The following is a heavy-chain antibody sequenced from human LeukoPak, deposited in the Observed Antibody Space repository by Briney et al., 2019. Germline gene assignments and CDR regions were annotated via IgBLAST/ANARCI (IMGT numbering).Heavy chain of an antibody. CDR1: GGSFNFDC. CDR3: ARDSNWGFQ. Sequence: SETLSLTCTVSGGSFNFDCCHWMRQPSGNGLEWLADIDNRGSTQYNPSLRGRGTISVDTSRNHVSLRLTSVTAADTAVYFCARDSNWGFQWGPGTLVTASS. V-gene: IGHV4-34*01. D-gene: IGHD7-27*01. CDR2: IDNRGST. J-gene: IGHJ4*02.